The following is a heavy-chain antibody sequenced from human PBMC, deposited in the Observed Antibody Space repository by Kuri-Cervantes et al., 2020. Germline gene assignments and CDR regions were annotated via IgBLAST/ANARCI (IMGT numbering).Heavy chain of an antibody. CDR2: ISSSSSYI. J-gene: IGHJ3*02. Sequence: GESLKISCAASGFTFSSYSMNWVRQAPGKGLEWVSSISSSSSYIYYADSVKGRFTISRDNAKNSLYPQMNSLRAEDTAVYYCARDRSPGPNAFDIWGQGTMVTVSS. CDR3: ARDRSPGPNAFDI. CDR1: GFTFSSYS. V-gene: IGHV3-21*01.